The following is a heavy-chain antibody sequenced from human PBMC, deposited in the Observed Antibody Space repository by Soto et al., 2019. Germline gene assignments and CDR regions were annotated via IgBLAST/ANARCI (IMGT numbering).Heavy chain of an antibody. D-gene: IGHD3-16*01. CDR1: GYTFTRYG. CDR3: AMVDVYVTPSPQDV. Sequence: QVQLVQSGAEVKNPGASVKVSCKASGYTFTRYGIGWARQAPGQGLEWMGWINTYNGNTNYAQNVQGRVTLTTDTXXSTAYMDLRSLRSNDTAIYYCAMVDVYVTPSPQDVWGQGTTVIVSS. CDR2: INTYNGNT. V-gene: IGHV1-18*01. J-gene: IGHJ6*02.